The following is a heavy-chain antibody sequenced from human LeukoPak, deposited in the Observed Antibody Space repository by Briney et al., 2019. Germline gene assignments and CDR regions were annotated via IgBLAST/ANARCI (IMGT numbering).Heavy chain of an antibody. J-gene: IGHJ6*02. CDR1: GFTFSSYA. CDR2: ISYDGSNK. V-gene: IGHV3-30-3*01. D-gene: IGHD3-3*01. Sequence: PGGSLRLSCAASGFTFSSYAMHWVRQAPGKGLEWVAVISYDGSNKYYADSVKGRLTIPRDNSKNTLYLQMNSLRAEDTAVYYCARDRGFDGGTYYDFWSGYNRYYYYGMDVWGQGTTVTVSS. CDR3: ARDRGFDGGTYYDFWSGYNRYYYYGMDV.